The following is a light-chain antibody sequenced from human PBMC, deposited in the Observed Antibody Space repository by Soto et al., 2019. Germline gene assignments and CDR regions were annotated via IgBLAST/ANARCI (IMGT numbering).Light chain of an antibody. CDR2: DVS. CDR1: SSDVGGYDY. V-gene: IGLV2-14*01. J-gene: IGLJ1*01. Sequence: QSALTQPASVSGSPGQTITISCTGTSSDVGGYDYVSWHQQHPGKAPKLMISDVSKRPSGVSNRVSGSKSCNTTSLASSVLQAEDEADYYCSSKRGSTVVFGTGTKLTVL. CDR3: SSKRGSTVV.